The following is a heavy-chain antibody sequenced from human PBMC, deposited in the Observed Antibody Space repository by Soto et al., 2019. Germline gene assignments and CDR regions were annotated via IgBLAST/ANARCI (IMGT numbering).Heavy chain of an antibody. CDR1: GFTFSSYA. V-gene: IGHV3-23*01. CDR3: AKGDTVADPFDY. Sequence: GGSRRLSXAASGFTFSSYAMSWVRQAPGKGLEWVSAISGSGGSTYYADSVKGRFTISRDNSKNTLYLQMNSLRAEDTAVYYCAKGDTVADPFDYWGQGTLVTVSS. J-gene: IGHJ4*02. D-gene: IGHD5-12*01. CDR2: ISGSGGST.